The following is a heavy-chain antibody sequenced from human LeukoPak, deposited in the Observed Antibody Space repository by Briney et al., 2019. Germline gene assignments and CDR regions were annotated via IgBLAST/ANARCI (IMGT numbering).Heavy chain of an antibody. Sequence: GGSLRLSCATSGFTFSNHAMHWVRQATGKGLEWVSAIGTAGDTFYPGSVKGRFTISRENAKNTVYLQMRNLRVEHTAVYYCAKVVAGNIDYYFDYWGQGILVAVSS. D-gene: IGHD2/OR15-2a*01. CDR2: IGTAGDT. J-gene: IGHJ4*02. CDR1: GFTFSNHA. CDR3: AKVVAGNIDYYFDY. V-gene: IGHV3-13*01.